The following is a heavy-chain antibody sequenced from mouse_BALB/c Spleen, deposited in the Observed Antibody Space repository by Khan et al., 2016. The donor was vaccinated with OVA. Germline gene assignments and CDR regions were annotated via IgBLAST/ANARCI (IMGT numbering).Heavy chain of an antibody. CDR3: ARERGGNRFAY. Sequence: QVQLQQSGAELVRPGVSVKISCKGSGYTFTDFTMHWVKQSHAMSLEWIGVISTYYGDATYNQKFKDKATMTVDKSSSTAYMELARLTSEDSAIYYCARERGGNRFAYWGQGTLVTVSA. CDR1: GYTFTDFT. CDR2: ISTYYGDA. V-gene: IGHV1S137*01. J-gene: IGHJ3*01.